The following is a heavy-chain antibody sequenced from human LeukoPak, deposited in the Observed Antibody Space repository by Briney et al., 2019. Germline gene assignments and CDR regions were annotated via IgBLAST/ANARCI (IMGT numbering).Heavy chain of an antibody. Sequence: GGSLRLSCAASGFTFSSYWVSWVRQAPGKGLEWVASIKQDGREKYYVDSVKGRFTISRDNAKNSLYLQMSSLRAEDTAVYYCAREAIVGARLITCWGQGTLVTVSS. CDR2: IKQDGREK. CDR1: GFTFSSYW. V-gene: IGHV3-7*01. J-gene: IGHJ4*02. D-gene: IGHD1-26*01. CDR3: AREAIVGARLITC.